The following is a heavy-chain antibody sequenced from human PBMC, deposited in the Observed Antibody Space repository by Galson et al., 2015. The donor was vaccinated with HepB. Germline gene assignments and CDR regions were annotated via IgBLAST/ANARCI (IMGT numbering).Heavy chain of an antibody. Sequence: SLRLSCAASGFTFSDYYMSWIRQAPGKGLEWVSYISSSSSYTNYADSVKGRFNISRDNAKNSLYLQMNSLRAEDTAVYYCARDLVEDGILEWLPVGDVWGQGTTVTVSS. CDR2: ISSSSSYT. V-gene: IGHV3-11*06. CDR1: GFTFSDYY. J-gene: IGHJ6*02. CDR3: ARDLVEDGILEWLPVGDV. D-gene: IGHD3-3*01.